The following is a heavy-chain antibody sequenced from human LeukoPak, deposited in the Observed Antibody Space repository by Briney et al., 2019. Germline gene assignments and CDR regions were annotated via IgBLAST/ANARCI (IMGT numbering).Heavy chain of an antibody. V-gene: IGHV4-61*08. D-gene: IGHD1-26*01. CDR1: GGSISSGGYY. J-gene: IGHJ6*02. Sequence: KPSETLSLTCTVSGGSISSGGYYWRWIRQPPGKGLEWIGYIYYSGSTNYNPSLKSRVTISVDTSKNQFSLKLSSVTAADTAVYYCARVGGTNYYYYGMDVWGQGTTVTVSS. CDR2: IYYSGST. CDR3: ARVGGTNYYYYGMDV.